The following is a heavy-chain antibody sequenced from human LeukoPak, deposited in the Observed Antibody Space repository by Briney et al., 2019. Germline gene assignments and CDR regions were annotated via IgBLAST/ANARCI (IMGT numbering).Heavy chain of an antibody. CDR1: GFTFDDYA. Sequence: GGSLRLSCAASGFTFDDYAMHWGWQAPGKGLEWVSGISWNSGSIGYADSVKGRFTISRDNAKNSLYLQMNSLRAEDTALYYCAKMGYYGSEKEPRGGTDYWGQGTLVTVSS. CDR3: AKMGYYGSEKEPRGGTDY. D-gene: IGHD3-10*01. CDR2: ISWNSGSI. V-gene: IGHV3-9*01. J-gene: IGHJ4*02.